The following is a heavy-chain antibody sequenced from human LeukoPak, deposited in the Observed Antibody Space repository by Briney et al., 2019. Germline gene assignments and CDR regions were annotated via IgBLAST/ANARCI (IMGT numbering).Heavy chain of an antibody. V-gene: IGHV4-61*02. Sequence: SETLSPTCTVSGGSISSGRYYWSWIRQPAGKGLEWIGRIYTRGSTNYNPSLRSRVTMSLDTSKNQFSLKLSSVTAADTAVYYCARELEYSSSSSTDLEYWGQGTLVTVSS. CDR3: ARELEYSSSSSTDLEY. J-gene: IGHJ4*02. CDR1: GGSISSGRYY. CDR2: IYTRGST. D-gene: IGHD6-6*01.